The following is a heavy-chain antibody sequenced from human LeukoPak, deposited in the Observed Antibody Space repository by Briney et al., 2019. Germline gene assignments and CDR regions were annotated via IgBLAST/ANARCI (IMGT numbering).Heavy chain of an antibody. CDR3: ARDVLAVAATGSNWFDP. V-gene: IGHV3-21*01. J-gene: IGHJ5*02. Sequence: GGSLRLSCAASGFTFSSYSMNWVRQAPGKGLEWVSSTSSSSSYIYYADSVKGRFTISRDNAKNSLYLQMNSLRAEDTAVYYCARDVLAVAATGSNWFDPWGQGTLVTVSS. D-gene: IGHD6-19*01. CDR2: TSSSSSYI. CDR1: GFTFSSYS.